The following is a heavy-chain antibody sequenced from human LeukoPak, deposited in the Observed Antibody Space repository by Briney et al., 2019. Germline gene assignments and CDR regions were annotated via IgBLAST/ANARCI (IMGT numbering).Heavy chain of an antibody. Sequence: PSETLSLTCAVYGGSFSGYYWSWIRQPPGKGLEWIGEINHSGSTNYNPSLKSRVTISVDTSKNQFSLKLSSVTAADTAVYYCQLLTLIAAAGTYFDYWGQGTLVTVSS. CDR1: GGSFSGYY. D-gene: IGHD6-13*01. CDR3: QLLTLIAAAGTYFDY. V-gene: IGHV4-34*01. J-gene: IGHJ4*02. CDR2: INHSGST.